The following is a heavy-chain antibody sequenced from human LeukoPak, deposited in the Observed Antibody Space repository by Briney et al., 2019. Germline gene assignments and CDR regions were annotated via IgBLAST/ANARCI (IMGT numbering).Heavy chain of an antibody. CDR3: ARAPPRIAARRDGYYYYMDV. CDR2: INPSGGRT. J-gene: IGHJ6*03. Sequence: GASVKVSCKASGYTFTSYYMHWVRQAPGQGLEWMGLINPSGGRTTYAQKFQGRVTLTRDMSTSTVYMELSSLRSEDTAVYYCARAPPRIAARRDGYYYYMDVWGKGTTVTVSS. CDR1: GYTFTSYY. D-gene: IGHD6-6*01. V-gene: IGHV1-46*01.